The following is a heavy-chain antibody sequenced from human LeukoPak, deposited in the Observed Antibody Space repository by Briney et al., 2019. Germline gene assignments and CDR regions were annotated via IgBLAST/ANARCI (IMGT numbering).Heavy chain of an antibody. CDR2: ISGSGGST. D-gene: IGHD4-17*01. V-gene: IGHV3-23*01. CDR3: ACVRWLRRGSYFDY. Sequence: GGSLRLSCAASGFTFSSYAMSWVRQAPGKGLEWVSAISGSGGSTYYADSVKGRFTISRDNSKNTLYLQMNSLRAEDTAVYYCACVRWLRRGSYFDYWGQGTLVTVSS. CDR1: GFTFSSYA. J-gene: IGHJ4*02.